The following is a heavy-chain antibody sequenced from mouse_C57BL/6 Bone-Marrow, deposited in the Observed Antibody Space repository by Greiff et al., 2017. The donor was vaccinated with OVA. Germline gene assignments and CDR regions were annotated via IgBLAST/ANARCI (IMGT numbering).Heavy chain of an antibody. Sequence: DVKLQESGAELVRPGASVKLSCTASGFNIKDDYMHWVKQRPEQGLEWIGWIDPENGDTEYASKFQGKATITADTSSNTAYLQLSSLTSEDTAVYYCTTKDYSNGYFDVWGAGTTVTVSS. CDR1: GFNIKDDY. J-gene: IGHJ1*01. CDR3: TTKDYSNGYFDV. D-gene: IGHD2-5*01. CDR2: IDPENGDT. V-gene: IGHV14-4*01.